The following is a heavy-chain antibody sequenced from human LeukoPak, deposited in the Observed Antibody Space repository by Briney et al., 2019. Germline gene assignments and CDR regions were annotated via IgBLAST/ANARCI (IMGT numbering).Heavy chain of an antibody. J-gene: IGHJ6*03. V-gene: IGHV4-39*07. Sequence: PSETLSLTCTVSGGSISSSSYYWGWIRQPPGKGLEWIGSIYYSGSTYYNPSLKSRVTISVDTSKNQFSLKLSSVTAADTAVYYCARGGLLSNYYYYYYMDVWGKGTTVTVSS. CDR1: GGSISSSSYY. D-gene: IGHD1-26*01. CDR2: IYYSGST. CDR3: ARGGLLSNYYYYYYMDV.